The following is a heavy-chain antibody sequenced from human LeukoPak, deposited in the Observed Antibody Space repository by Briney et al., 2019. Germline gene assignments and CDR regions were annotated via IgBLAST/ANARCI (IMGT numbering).Heavy chain of an antibody. V-gene: IGHV1-46*01. J-gene: IGHJ4*02. CDR1: GYSFTSHY. D-gene: IGHD5-18*01. Sequence: ASVKVSCKASGYSFTSHYMHWVRQAPGQGLEWLGLINPSGSSTLYAQKFQGRVTMTRDMSTTTDYMELSSLRSEDTAVYYCAGGYSYGVPDYWGQGTLVTVSS. CDR3: AGGYSYGVPDY. CDR2: INPSGSST.